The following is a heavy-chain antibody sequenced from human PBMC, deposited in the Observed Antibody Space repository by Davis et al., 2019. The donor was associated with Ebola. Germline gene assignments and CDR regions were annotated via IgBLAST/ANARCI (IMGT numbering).Heavy chain of an antibody. J-gene: IGHJ6*02. CDR2: ISYDGSNK. CDR3: ARDSIVDLDYYYGMDV. D-gene: IGHD3-22*01. V-gene: IGHV3-30-3*01. Sequence: GESLKISCAASGFTFSSYAMHWVRQAPGKGLEWVAVISYDGSNKYYADSVKGRFTISRDNSKNTLYLQMNSLRAEDTAVYYCARDSIVDLDYYYGMDVWGQGTTVTVSS. CDR1: GFTFSSYA.